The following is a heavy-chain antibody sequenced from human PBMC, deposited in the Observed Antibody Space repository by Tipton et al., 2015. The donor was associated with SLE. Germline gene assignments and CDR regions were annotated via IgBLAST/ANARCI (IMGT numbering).Heavy chain of an antibody. CDR1: GYSISSGYY. V-gene: IGHV4-38-2*02. Sequence: TLSLTCSVSGYSISSGYYWGWIRQPPGKGLEWIGTIYHSGTTYYSSSLKSRVTISVDTSKNQFSLNLRSLTAADTAAYYCARGMLTWRGAIIGVDVWGQGTSVNVSS. D-gene: IGHD2-8*01. CDR3: ARGMLTWRGAIIGVDV. CDR2: IYHSGTT. J-gene: IGHJ6*02.